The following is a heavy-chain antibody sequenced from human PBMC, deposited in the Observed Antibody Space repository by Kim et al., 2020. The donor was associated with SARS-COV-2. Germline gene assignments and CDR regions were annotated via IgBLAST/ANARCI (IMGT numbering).Heavy chain of an antibody. V-gene: IGHV4-39*01. D-gene: IGHD4-17*01. CDR3: ASDTYGDYGFDY. Sequence: SETLSLTCAVSGGSVSSSTFYWGLVRQPPGKGLEWIATVYYGGRTYYNPSLEGRLTISIDASKNQCSLNLSSVTAADTAVYFCASDTYGDYGFDYWGQGTLVSVSS. CDR2: VYYGGRT. J-gene: IGHJ4*02. CDR1: GGSVSSSTFY.